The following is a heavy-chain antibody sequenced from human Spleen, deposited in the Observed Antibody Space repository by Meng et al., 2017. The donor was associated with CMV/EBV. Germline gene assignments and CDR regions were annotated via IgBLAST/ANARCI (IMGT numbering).Heavy chain of an antibody. D-gene: IGHD3-10*01. Sequence: SETLSLTCAVYGGSFSGYYWSWIRQPPGKGLEWIGEINHSGSTNYNPSLKSRVTISIDTSKNQFSLKVSSVTAADTAVYFCARVLHYLWSGPRLDHWGQGTQVTVSS. CDR3: ARVLHYLWSGPRLDH. V-gene: IGHV4-34*01. CDR1: GGSFSGYY. J-gene: IGHJ4*02. CDR2: INHSGST.